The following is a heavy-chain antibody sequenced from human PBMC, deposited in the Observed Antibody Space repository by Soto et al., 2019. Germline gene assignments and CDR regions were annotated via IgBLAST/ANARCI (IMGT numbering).Heavy chain of an antibody. Sequence: EVQLVESGGDLIQPGGSLRLYCAASGFTVNNNYMTWVRQAPGKGLEWVSVIYSGGTTYYADSVKGRFTISRDSSKNTLYLQMNSLRAEDTAVYYCARPPLPYCSGGSCYFAWGQGTLVTVSS. CDR2: IYSGGTT. CDR1: GFTVNNNY. D-gene: IGHD2-15*01. V-gene: IGHV3-53*01. J-gene: IGHJ5*02. CDR3: ARPPLPYCSGGSCYFA.